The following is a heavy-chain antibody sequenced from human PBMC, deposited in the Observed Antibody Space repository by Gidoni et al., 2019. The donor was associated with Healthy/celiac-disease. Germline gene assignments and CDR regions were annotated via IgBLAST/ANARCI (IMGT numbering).Heavy chain of an antibody. CDR1: GDSISSGGYY. V-gene: IGHV4-31*01. D-gene: IGHD5-12*01. Sequence: QVQLQESGPGLVKPSQTLSLTCTVSGDSISSGGYYWSWIRQHPGKGLEWIGYSYYSGSTYYNPSLKSLVTISVDTSKNQFSLKLSSVTAADTAVYYCARGLGGGYGLDNWFDPWGQGTLVTVSS. CDR3: ARGLGGGYGLDNWFDP. CDR2: SYYSGST. J-gene: IGHJ5*02.